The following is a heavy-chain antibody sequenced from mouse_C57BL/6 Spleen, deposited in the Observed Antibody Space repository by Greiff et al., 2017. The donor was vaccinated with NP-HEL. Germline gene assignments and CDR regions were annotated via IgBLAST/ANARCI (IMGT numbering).Heavy chain of an antibody. CDR2: ISYDGSN. D-gene: IGHD2-14*01. J-gene: IGHJ1*03. CDR3: ARGYDGTPDV. Sequence: DVKLQESGPGLVKPSLSLSPTCSVTGYSTTSGYYWNWIRQFPGNKLEWMGYISYDGSNNYNPSLKNRISITRDTSKNQFFLKLNSVTTEDTATYYCARGYDGTPDVWGTGTTVTVSS. CDR1: GYSTTSGYY. V-gene: IGHV3-6*01.